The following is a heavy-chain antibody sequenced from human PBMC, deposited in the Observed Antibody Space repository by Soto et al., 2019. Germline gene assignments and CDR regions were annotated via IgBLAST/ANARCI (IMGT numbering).Heavy chain of an antibody. J-gene: IGHJ6*03. V-gene: IGHV4-34*01. CDR2: INHSGST. D-gene: IGHD5-18*01. CDR1: GGSFSDYY. Sequence: SETLSVTCAVYGGSFSDYYWSWIRQPPGKGLEWIGEINHSGSTNYNPSLKSRVTISVDTSKNQVSLKLSSVTAADTAVYYCARGIVDTGRVTSLWTRAVDYYYMDVWGKGATVTVSS. CDR3: ARGIVDTGRVTSLWTRAVDYYYMDV.